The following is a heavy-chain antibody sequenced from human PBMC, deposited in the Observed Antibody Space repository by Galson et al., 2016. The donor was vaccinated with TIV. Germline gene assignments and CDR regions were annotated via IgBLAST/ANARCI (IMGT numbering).Heavy chain of an antibody. J-gene: IGHJ4*02. CDR2: IIPHVGIA. Sequence: SVKVSCKASGGTFSSNIINWIRQAPGQGLEWMGGIIPHVGIANYAQRLKGRVTITAHKATNAAYMELSSRRSEDTAMYYCATFAACGGDCYYFDYWGQGTLVTVSS. CDR3: ATFAACGGDCYYFDY. V-gene: IGHV1-69*10. CDR1: GGTFSSNI. D-gene: IGHD2-21*02.